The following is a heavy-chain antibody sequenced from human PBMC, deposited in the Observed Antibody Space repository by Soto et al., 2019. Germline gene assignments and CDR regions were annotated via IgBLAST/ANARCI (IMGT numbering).Heavy chain of an antibody. CDR2: ISNDGSNK. CDR1: GFPFSSYG. Sequence: QVQLVESGGGVVQPGRSLRLSCAASGFPFSSYGMHWVREAPGKGLEWVAVISNDGSNKYYADSVKGRFTISRDNSASTLYLQMNSLRPEDTALYYCVGRQYYFDYRGQGTLVTVSP. J-gene: IGHJ4*02. V-gene: IGHV3-30*03. CDR3: VGRQYYFDY. D-gene: IGHD3-10*01.